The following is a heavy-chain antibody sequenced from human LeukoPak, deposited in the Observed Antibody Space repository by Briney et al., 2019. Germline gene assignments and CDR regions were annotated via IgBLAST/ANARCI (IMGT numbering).Heavy chain of an antibody. D-gene: IGHD3-22*01. CDR3: AKGNYYYDSSGHSPYGNAFDI. V-gene: IGHV3-23*01. Sequence: GGSLRLSCAASGFTFSSYAMSWVRQAPGKGLEWVSAISGSGGSTYYADSVKGRFTISRDNSKNTLYLQMNSLRAEDTAVYYCAKGNYYYDSSGHSPYGNAFDIWGQGTMVTVSS. CDR2: ISGSGGST. CDR1: GFTFSSYA. J-gene: IGHJ3*02.